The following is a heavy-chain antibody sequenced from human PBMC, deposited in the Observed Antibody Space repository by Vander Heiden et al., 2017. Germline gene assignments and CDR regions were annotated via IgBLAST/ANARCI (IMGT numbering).Heavy chain of an antibody. Sequence: EVQLLAFGGGVGQPGGCLRRSCAAAGFTLSSYPMSWVGSVPGRGTEGVSAISGISGSTDSEDSVKGRFTNSRNNSKNTLYLQMTSRRAEDTAVYYCAKEIRIDFWSGYRAFDIWGQGTMVTVSS. V-gene: IGHV3-23*01. CDR2: ISGISGST. CDR3: AKEIRIDFWSGYRAFDI. CDR1: GFTLSSYP. D-gene: IGHD3-3*01. J-gene: IGHJ3*02.